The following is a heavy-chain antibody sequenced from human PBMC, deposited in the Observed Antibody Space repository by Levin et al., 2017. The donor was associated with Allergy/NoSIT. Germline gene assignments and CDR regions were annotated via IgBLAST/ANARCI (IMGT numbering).Heavy chain of an antibody. Sequence: PGESLKISCVASGFTFSNAWMSWIRQAPGKGLEWVGRIKTKTDGGTTDYAVPVKGRFTISRDDSKNTLYLQMNSLKTEDTAVYYCTTAAGATLYFRHWGQGTLVTVSS. V-gene: IGHV3-15*01. CDR3: TTAAGATLYFRH. D-gene: IGHD1-26*01. J-gene: IGHJ1*01. CDR2: IKTKTDGGTT. CDR1: GFTFSNAW.